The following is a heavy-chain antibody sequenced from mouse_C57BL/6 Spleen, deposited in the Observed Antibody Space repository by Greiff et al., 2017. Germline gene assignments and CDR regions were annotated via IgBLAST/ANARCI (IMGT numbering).Heavy chain of an antibody. CDR2: ISNLAYSI. CDR3: ARGGGNYYAMDY. J-gene: IGHJ4*01. CDR1: GFTFSDYG. Sequence: EVKLVESGGGLVQPGGSLKLSCAASGFTFSDYGMAWVRQAPRKGPEWVAFISNLAYSIYYADTVTGRCTVSRENAKNTLYLELSSLRSEDTAMYYCARGGGNYYAMDYWGQGTSVTVSS. D-gene: IGHD2-1*01. V-gene: IGHV5-15*01.